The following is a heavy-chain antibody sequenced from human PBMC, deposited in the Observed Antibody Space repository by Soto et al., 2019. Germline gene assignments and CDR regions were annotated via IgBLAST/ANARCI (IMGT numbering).Heavy chain of an antibody. D-gene: IGHD6-19*01. J-gene: IGHJ4*02. CDR1: GFILRNYG. CDR3: AREGLVDGSQDF. Sequence: GGSLRLSCAASGFILRNYGIHWVRQAPGKGLEWVALIWYDGSNKYYADSVKGRFIVSRDNTNNTVYLQLNSLTAHHTAVYYCAREGLVDGSQDFWGPGTMVTVSS. CDR2: IWYDGSNK. V-gene: IGHV3-33*01.